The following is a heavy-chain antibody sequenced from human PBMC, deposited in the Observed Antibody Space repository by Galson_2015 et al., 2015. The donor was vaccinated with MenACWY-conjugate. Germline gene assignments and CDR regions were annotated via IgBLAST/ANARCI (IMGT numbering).Heavy chain of an antibody. Sequence: SLRLSCAASGFNLRNAWMSWVRQAPGKGLEWIGRIKSKIDGSTTEYIASVKGRFIISREDSENTVYLQMSSLKTEDIGTYYCNSDSVSYSRGYWGQGALVTVSS. CDR1: GFNLRNAW. V-gene: IGHV3-15*01. CDR3: NSDSVSYSRGY. D-gene: IGHD2-15*01. CDR2: IKSKIDGSTT. J-gene: IGHJ4*02.